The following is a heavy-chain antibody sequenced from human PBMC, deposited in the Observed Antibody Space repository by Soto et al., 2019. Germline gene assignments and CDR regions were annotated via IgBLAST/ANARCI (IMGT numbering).Heavy chain of an antibody. Sequence: GGSLRLSCAASGFTFSSYAMSWVRQAPGKGLEWVSAISGSGGSTYYGDSGKGRFTISRDNPKNTLYLQMKSLRAEDTAVYYGAKDAIVATIHDAFDIWGQGTMVTVSS. CDR3: AKDAIVATIHDAFDI. CDR1: GFTFSSYA. V-gene: IGHV3-23*01. CDR2: ISGSGGST. D-gene: IGHD5-12*01. J-gene: IGHJ3*02.